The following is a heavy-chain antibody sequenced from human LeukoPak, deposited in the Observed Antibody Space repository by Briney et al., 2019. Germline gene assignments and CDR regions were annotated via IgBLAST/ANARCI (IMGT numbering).Heavy chain of an antibody. CDR2: ISAYNGNT. CDR3: ARAQITMVRGVIYYYYYMDV. J-gene: IGHJ6*03. V-gene: IGHV1-18*01. CDR1: GYTFTSYG. D-gene: IGHD3-10*01. Sequence: ASVKVSCKASGYTFTSYGISWVRQAPGQGLEWMGWISAYNGNTNYAQKLQGRVTMTTDTSTSTAYMELRSLRSDDTAVYYCARAQITMVRGVIYYYYYMDVWGKGTTVTISS.